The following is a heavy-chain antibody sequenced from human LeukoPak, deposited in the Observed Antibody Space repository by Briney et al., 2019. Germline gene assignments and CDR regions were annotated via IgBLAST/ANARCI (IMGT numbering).Heavy chain of an antibody. CDR2: ISGSGGRP. V-gene: IGHV3-23*01. CDR3: DSVKGRFTISRDNSKNTLYLQMNSLRAEDTAVYYCARHPEPGYCSSTSCHESYFDY. J-gene: IGHJ4*02. CDR1: GFTFSSCA. Sequence: PGGSLRLSCAASGFTFSSCAMSWVRQAPGKGLEWVSAISGSGGRPYYADSVKGRFTIVSANSKNTLHLQMTSPTADDTAAYYADSVKGRFTISRDNSKNTLYLQMNSLRAEDTAVYYCARHPEPGYCSSTSCHESYFDYWGQGTLVTVSS. D-gene: IGHD3-10*01.